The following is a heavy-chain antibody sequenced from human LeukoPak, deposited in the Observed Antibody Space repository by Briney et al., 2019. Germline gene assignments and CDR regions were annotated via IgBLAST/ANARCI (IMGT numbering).Heavy chain of an antibody. Sequence: SETLSLTCAVYGGSFSGYYWSWIRQPPGKGLEWIGEINHSGGTNYNPSLKSRVTISVDTSKNQFSLKLSSVTAADTAVYYCARAPGITIFGVVIMSYYFDYWGQGTLVTVSS. V-gene: IGHV4-34*01. J-gene: IGHJ4*02. D-gene: IGHD3-3*01. CDR2: INHSGGT. CDR3: ARAPGITIFGVVIMSYYFDY. CDR1: GGSFSGYY.